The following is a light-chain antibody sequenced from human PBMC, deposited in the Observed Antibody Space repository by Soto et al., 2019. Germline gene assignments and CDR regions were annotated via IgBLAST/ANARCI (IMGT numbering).Light chain of an antibody. J-gene: IGKJ2*01. Sequence: DIQMTQSPSTLSPSVGERVTITCRASQSVTNWLAWYQQKPGKAPNLLIYDASRLQSGIPSRFSGSGSGTEFTLTISSLQPDDFATHYCQQYTAYPYTFGRGTKLEIK. CDR2: DAS. CDR3: QQYTAYPYT. V-gene: IGKV1-5*01. CDR1: QSVTNW.